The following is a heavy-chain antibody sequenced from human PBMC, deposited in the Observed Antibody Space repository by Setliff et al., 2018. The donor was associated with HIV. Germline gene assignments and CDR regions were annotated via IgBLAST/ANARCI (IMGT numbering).Heavy chain of an antibody. J-gene: IGHJ4*02. D-gene: IGHD3-10*01. V-gene: IGHV4-61*02. CDR2: MYINGNS. Sequence: KPSETLSLTCTVSGGSISSGTYYWSWIRQPAGKGLEWMGRMYINGNSNYNPSLKSRATISIDTSKNQFSLRLSSVTAADTAVYYCARVWFGEFREAHFDSWGQGTLVTVSS. CDR3: ARVWFGEFREAHFDS. CDR1: GGSISSGTYY.